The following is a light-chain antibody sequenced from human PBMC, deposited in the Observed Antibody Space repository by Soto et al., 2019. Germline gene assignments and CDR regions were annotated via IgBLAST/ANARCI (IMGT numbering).Light chain of an antibody. J-gene: IGKJ5*01. CDR3: QQRKSYPIT. CDR2: AAS. V-gene: IGKV1-9*01. Sequence: DIQLTQSPSFLSASVGDRVTITCRASQDINTYLAWYQQKPGKAPKLLIFAASTLQNGVPSRISGSGSGTEFTVTITSLQPEDFATYYCQQRKSYPITFGQGTRLEIK. CDR1: QDINTY.